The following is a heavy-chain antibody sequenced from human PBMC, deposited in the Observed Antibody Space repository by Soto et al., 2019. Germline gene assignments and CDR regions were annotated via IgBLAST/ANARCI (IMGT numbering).Heavy chain of an antibody. CDR2: IWYDGSNK. V-gene: IGHV3-33*01. CDR1: GFTFSSYG. J-gene: IGHJ4*02. CDR3: AIDIGDIVVVPAAII. D-gene: IGHD2-2*01. Sequence: GGSLRLSCAASGFTFSSYGMHWVRQAPGKGLEWVAVIWYDGSNKYYADSVKGRFTISRDNSKNTLYLQMNSLRAEDTAVYYCAIDIGDIVVVPAAIIWGQGTLVTVSS.